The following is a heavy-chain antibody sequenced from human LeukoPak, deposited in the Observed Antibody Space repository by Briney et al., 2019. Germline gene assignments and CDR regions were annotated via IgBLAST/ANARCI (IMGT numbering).Heavy chain of an antibody. CDR2: IIPIFGTA. CDR3: ARAPTVSVGYCSSSSCQADS. V-gene: IGHV1-69*05. CDR1: GGTFSSYA. Sequence: VASVKVSCKASGGTFSSYAISWVRQAPGQGLEWMGGIIPIFGTANYAQKFQGRVTITTDESTSTAYMELSSLRSEDTAVYYCARAPTVSVGYCSSSSCQADSWGQGTLVTVSS. D-gene: IGHD2-2*01. J-gene: IGHJ5*01.